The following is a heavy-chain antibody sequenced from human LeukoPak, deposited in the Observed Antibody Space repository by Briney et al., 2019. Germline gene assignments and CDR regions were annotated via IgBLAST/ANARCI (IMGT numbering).Heavy chain of an antibody. J-gene: IGHJ4*02. CDR3: ARVIRGINNNFDY. V-gene: IGHV3-21*01. Sequence: PGGSLRLSCAASGFTFSSYSMNWVRQAPGKGLEWVSSISSSSNYIYYADSVKGRFTISRDNAKNSLYLQMNSLRAEDTALYYCARVIRGINNNFDYWGQGTLVTVSS. CDR1: GFTFSSYS. CDR2: ISSSSNYI. D-gene: IGHD3-10*01.